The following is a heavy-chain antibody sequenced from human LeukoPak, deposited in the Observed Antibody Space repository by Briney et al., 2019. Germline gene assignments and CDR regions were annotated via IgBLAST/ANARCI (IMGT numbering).Heavy chain of an antibody. D-gene: IGHD3-22*01. J-gene: IGHJ3*02. CDR3: SKDAYDSSGYYFMYAFDI. V-gene: IGHV3-43*02. Sequence: SGRSLRLSCAASGFTFDDYAKHWVRQAPGRGLEWVSLISVDGGSTSYADSVKSRFTIYRDNSKNSLYLQMNSLRTEDTALYYCSKDAYDSSGYYFMYAFDIWGQGTMVTVSS. CDR1: GFTFDDYA. CDR2: ISVDGGST.